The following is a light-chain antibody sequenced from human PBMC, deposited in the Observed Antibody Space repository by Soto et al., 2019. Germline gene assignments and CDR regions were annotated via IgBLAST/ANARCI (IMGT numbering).Light chain of an antibody. CDR3: AAWDDSLRAVV. CDR2: RNY. CDR1: RSNIGTYT. V-gene: IGLV1-44*01. J-gene: IGLJ2*01. Sequence: QSVLTQSPSASGTPGQRVTISCSGSRSNIGTYTVNWYQQLPGTAPTLLIYRNYQRPSGVPDRFSGSKSGTSASLAISGPQSEDEADYYCAAWDDSLRAVVFGGGTKLTVL.